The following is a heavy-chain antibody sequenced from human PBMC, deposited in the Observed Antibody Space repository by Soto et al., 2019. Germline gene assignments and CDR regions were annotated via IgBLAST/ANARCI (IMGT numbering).Heavy chain of an antibody. J-gene: IGHJ6*03. CDR3: ARMGGYCTNGVCFGYAYYYYMDV. D-gene: IGHD2-8*01. Sequence: GGSLRLSCAASGFTFSSYWMHWVRQAPGKGLVWVSRINSDGSSTSYADSVKGRFTISRDNAKNTLYLQMNSLRAEDTAVYYCARMGGYCTNGVCFGYAYYYYMDVWGKGTTVTVSS. V-gene: IGHV3-74*01. CDR1: GFTFSSYW. CDR2: INSDGSST.